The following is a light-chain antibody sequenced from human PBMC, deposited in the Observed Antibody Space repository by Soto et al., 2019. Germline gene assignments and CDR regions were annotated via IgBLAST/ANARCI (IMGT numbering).Light chain of an antibody. J-gene: IGKJ5*01. Sequence: EIVLTQSPGTLSLSPGERATLSCRASQSISSNLAWYQQKPGQAPRLLMFRTSSRATGFPARFSGSGSGTEFTLTISSLQSEDFAVYYCQQYNNWPPITFGQGTRLEIK. CDR1: QSISSN. CDR3: QQYNNWPPIT. V-gene: IGKV3-15*01. CDR2: RTS.